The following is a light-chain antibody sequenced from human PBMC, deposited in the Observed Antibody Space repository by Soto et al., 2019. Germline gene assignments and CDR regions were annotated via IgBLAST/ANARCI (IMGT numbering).Light chain of an antibody. J-gene: IGKJ2*01. Sequence: DIQMTQSPSTLSASVGDRVTITCRASQSISSWLAWYQQKPGKAPKLLIYDASSLESGVPSRFSGSGSGTEFTLTISSLKPDDFATYYCQQYNSSPMYTFGQGTKLEIK. CDR3: QQYNSSPMYT. CDR2: DAS. CDR1: QSISSW. V-gene: IGKV1-5*01.